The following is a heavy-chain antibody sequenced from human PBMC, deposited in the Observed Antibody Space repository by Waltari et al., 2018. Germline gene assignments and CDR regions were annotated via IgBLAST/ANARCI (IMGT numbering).Heavy chain of an antibody. V-gene: IGHV3-7*01. D-gene: IGHD3-3*01. J-gene: IGHJ4*02. Sequence: VQLGESVGGLAQPGGSLRVSCAACESTLAYYWVPWVRQAPGKGLEWVANKKEDGSEKYYVDAVKGRFTISRDNAKNSLYLQMSSLRVEDTAVYYCATQSWSNLEYWGQGTLVTVSS. CDR1: ESTLAYYW. CDR2: KKEDGSEK. CDR3: ATQSWSNLEY.